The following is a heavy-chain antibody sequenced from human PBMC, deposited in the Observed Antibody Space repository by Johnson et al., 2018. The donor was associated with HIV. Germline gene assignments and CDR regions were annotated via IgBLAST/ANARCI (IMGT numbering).Heavy chain of an antibody. V-gene: IGHV3-30*03. D-gene: IGHD3-22*01. Sequence: QMLLVESGGGVVQPGGSLRLSCAASGFTFSSYWMSWVRQAPGKGLEWVAVISYDGSNKYYADSVKGRFTISRDNSKNTLYLQMNSLRAEDTAVYYCARDINYYDSSGYLIGSDAFDLWGQGTMVTVSS. CDR3: ARDINYYDSSGYLIGSDAFDL. J-gene: IGHJ3*01. CDR2: ISYDGSNK. CDR1: GFTFSSYW.